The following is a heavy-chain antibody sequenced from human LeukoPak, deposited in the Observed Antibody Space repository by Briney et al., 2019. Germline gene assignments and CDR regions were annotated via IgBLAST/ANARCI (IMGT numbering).Heavy chain of an antibody. CDR1: GGSISSYY. Sequence: PSETLSLTCTEAGGSISSYYWSWIRQPPGKGLEWMGYIYYSGSTNYNPSLKSRVTISVDTSKNQFSLKLSSVTAADTAVYYCARETYDSSGYYYGYDYWGQGTLVTVSS. D-gene: IGHD3-22*01. CDR2: IYYSGST. CDR3: ARETYDSSGYYYGYDY. V-gene: IGHV4-59*01. J-gene: IGHJ4*02.